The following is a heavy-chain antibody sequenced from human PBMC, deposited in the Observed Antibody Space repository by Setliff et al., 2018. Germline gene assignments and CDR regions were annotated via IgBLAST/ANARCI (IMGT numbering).Heavy chain of an antibody. CDR1: GFTFSSYE. Sequence: LRLSCAASGFTFSSYEMNWVRQAPGKGLEWLASINPHGSEKYYADSVKGRFTISRDNAKNSLSLQMNNLRIEDTAVYYCFGAGTCSYWGQGTLVTVSS. D-gene: IGHD3-10*01. J-gene: IGHJ4*02. CDR3: FGAGTCSY. V-gene: IGHV3-7*01. CDR2: INPHGSEK.